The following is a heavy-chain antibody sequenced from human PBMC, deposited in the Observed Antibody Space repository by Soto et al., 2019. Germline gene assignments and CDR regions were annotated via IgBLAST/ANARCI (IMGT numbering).Heavy chain of an antibody. CDR1: GYTFTSYY. Sequence: QVQLVQSGAEVKKPGASVKVSCKASGYTFTSYYMHWVRQAPGQGLEWMGIINPSGGSTSYAQKFQGRVTMTRDTSTSTVYMELSSLRSEETAVYYCARDPGATYFDWLSPSHYFDYWGQGTLVTVSS. V-gene: IGHV1-46*01. CDR3: ARDPGATYFDWLSPSHYFDY. D-gene: IGHD3-9*01. CDR2: INPSGGST. J-gene: IGHJ4*02.